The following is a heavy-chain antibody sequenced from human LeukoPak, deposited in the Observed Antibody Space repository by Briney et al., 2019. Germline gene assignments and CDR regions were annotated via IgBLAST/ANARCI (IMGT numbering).Heavy chain of an antibody. CDR1: GGSISSSSYY. CDR3: ARDYYYDSSGYSVLDAFDI. Sequence: SETLSLTCTVSGGSISSSSYYWGWIRQPPGKGLEWIGSIYYSGSTYYNPSLKSRVTISVDTSKNQFSLKLSSVTAADTAVYYCARDYYYDSSGYSVLDAFDIWGQGTMVTVSS. V-gene: IGHV4-39*07. J-gene: IGHJ3*02. CDR2: IYYSGST. D-gene: IGHD3-22*01.